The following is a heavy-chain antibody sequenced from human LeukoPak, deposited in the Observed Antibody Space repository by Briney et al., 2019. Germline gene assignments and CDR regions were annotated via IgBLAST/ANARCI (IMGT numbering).Heavy chain of an antibody. CDR1: GYTFTSYG. Sequence: ASVKVSCKASGYTFTSYGISWVRQAPGQGLEWMRWISAYNGNTNYAQKLQGRVTMTIDTSTSTAYMELRSLRSDDTAVYYCARGIFGGIAAAGPGCYWFDPWGQGTLVTVSS. CDR3: ARGIFGGIAAAGPGCYWFDP. D-gene: IGHD6-13*01. J-gene: IGHJ5*02. V-gene: IGHV1-18*01. CDR2: ISAYNGNT.